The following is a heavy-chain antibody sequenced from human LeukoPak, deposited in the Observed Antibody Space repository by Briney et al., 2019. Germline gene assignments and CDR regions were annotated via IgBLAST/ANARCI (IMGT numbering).Heavy chain of an antibody. Sequence: GGSLRLSCAASGFTFSSYGMHWVRQAPGKGLEWVANIKQDGSEKYYVDSVKGRFTISRDNAKNSLYLQMNSLRAEDTAVYYCARGRITMVRGVPYSFDYWGQGTLVTVSS. J-gene: IGHJ4*02. CDR3: ARGRITMVRGVPYSFDY. CDR1: GFTFSSYG. D-gene: IGHD3-10*01. V-gene: IGHV3-7*01. CDR2: IKQDGSEK.